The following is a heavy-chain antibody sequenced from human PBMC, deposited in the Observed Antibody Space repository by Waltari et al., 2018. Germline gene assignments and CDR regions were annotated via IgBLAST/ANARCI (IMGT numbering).Heavy chain of an antibody. Sequence: EVQLLESGGGLVQPGGSLRLSCAASGFSFSNYDMAWVRQAPGKGLELVSGIRNRGGNTYYGDSVKGRFAISRDNSRNTLHLQMNGLRAEDTAIYYCTSWRVVAGTGWFDSWGQGTLVTVSS. J-gene: IGHJ5*01. CDR3: TSWRVVAGTGWFDS. CDR2: IRNRGGNT. V-gene: IGHV3-23*01. CDR1: GFSFSNYD. D-gene: IGHD2-15*01.